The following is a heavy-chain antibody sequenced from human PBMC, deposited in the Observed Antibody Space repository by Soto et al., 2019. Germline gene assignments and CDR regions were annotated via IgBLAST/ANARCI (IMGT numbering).Heavy chain of an antibody. CDR3: ARAGDDCSTTTCYVIDY. D-gene: IGHD2-2*01. J-gene: IGHJ4*02. Sequence: ASVKVSCKASGYTFTTYAIHWVRQAPGQRLEWMAWINAGKGNTKYSQNFQGRVTVTRDTSASTAYMALNSLRSEDTAVYYCARAGDDCSTTTCYVIDYWGQGSPVTVSS. CDR2: INAGKGNT. CDR1: GYTFTTYA. V-gene: IGHV1-3*01.